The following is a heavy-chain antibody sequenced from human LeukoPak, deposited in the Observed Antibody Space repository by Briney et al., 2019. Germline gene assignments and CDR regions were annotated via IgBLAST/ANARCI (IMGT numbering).Heavy chain of an antibody. V-gene: IGHV3-48*03. D-gene: IGHD6-19*01. CDR1: GFTFSSYE. Sequence: SGGSLRLSCAASGFTFSSYEMNWVRQAPGKGLEWVSYISSSGSTIYYADSVKGRFTISRDNAKNSLYLQMNSLRAVDTAVYYCARDLGYSSGWYYFDYWGQGTLVTVSS. CDR3: ARDLGYSSGWYYFDY. CDR2: ISSSGSTI. J-gene: IGHJ4*02.